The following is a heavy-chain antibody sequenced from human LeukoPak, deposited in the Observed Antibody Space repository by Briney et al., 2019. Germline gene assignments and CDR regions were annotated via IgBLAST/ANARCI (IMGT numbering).Heavy chain of an antibody. CDR1: GFTFSSYA. J-gene: IGHJ4*02. D-gene: IGHD6-19*01. CDR3: ARGYFQWLGVN. V-gene: IGHV3-7*01. Sequence: GGSLSLSCAASGFTFSSYAMSWVRQAPGKGLEWVANIKQDGSEKYYVDSVKGRFTISRDNAKNSLYLQMNSLRAEDTAVYYCARGYFQWLGVNWGQGTLVTVSS. CDR2: IKQDGSEK.